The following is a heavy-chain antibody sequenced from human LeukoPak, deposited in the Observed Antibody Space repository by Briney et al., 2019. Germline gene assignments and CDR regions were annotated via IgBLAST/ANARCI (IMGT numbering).Heavy chain of an antibody. CDR3: ARGFLGDAFDI. CDR1: GFTFSRYD. V-gene: IGHV3-13*05. J-gene: IGHJ3*02. D-gene: IGHD3-3*01. Sequence: GGSLRLSCAASGFTFSRYDTHWVRQATGKGLGWVSAIGTVGDPYYPGSVKGRFTISRENAKNSLYLQMNSLRAGDTAVYYCARGFLGDAFDIWGQGTMVTVSS. CDR2: IGTVGDP.